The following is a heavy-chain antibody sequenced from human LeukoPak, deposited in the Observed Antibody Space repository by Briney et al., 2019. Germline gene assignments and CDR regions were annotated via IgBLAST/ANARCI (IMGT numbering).Heavy chain of an antibody. D-gene: IGHD6-13*01. CDR3: ARHPTGIAAAGYHYYYMDV. Sequence: GGSLRLSCAASGFTFSSYSINWVRQAPGKGLEWVSSISSSSYIYYADSVKGRFTISRDNAKNSLYLQMDSLRAEDTAVYYCARHPTGIAAAGYHYYYMDVWGKGTTVTVSS. CDR2: ISSSSYI. V-gene: IGHV3-21*01. J-gene: IGHJ6*03. CDR1: GFTFSSYS.